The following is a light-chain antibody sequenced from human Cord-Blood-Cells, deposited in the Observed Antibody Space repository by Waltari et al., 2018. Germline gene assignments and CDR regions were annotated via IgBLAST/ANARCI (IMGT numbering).Light chain of an antibody. V-gene: IGLV2-14*01. J-gene: IGLJ2*01. CDR2: DVS. CDR3: SSYTSSSTSVV. Sequence: QSALTQPASVSGSPGQSITISCTGTSSGVGGYNYVPWYQQHPGKAPKLMIYDVSNRPSGVSNRFSGSKSGNTASLTISGLQAEDEADYYCSSYTSSSTSVVFGGGTKLTVL. CDR1: SSGVGGYNY.